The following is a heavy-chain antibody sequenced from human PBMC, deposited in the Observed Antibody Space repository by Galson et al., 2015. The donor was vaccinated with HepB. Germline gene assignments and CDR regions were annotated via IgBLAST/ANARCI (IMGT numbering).Heavy chain of an antibody. CDR2: FDPEDGET. J-gene: IGHJ3*02. CDR3: VTVGASYHDTGAHDAFDI. D-gene: IGHD3-22*01. Sequence: SVKVSCKVSGYTLTEISIHWVRQAPGKGLEWMGGFDPEDGETVYAQKFQGRVTMTEDTSTDTAYMELSSLRSDDTAFYYCVTVGASYHDTGAHDAFDIWGQGTKVTVSS. V-gene: IGHV1-24*01. CDR1: GYTLTEIS.